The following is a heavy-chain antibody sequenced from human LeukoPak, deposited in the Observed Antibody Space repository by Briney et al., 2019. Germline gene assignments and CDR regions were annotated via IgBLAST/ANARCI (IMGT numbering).Heavy chain of an antibody. CDR2: ISGGGGNT. D-gene: IGHD5-18*01. CDR3: AGGTWIQLWLDY. V-gene: IGHV3-23*01. CDR1: GFTFSIYA. J-gene: IGHJ4*02. Sequence: GGSLRLSCTGSGFTFSIYAMSWVRQAPGKGPEWVSAISGGGGNTYYAGSVKGRFTISRDDSKNTFFLQMNSLRAEDTAVYYCAGGTWIQLWLDYWGQGTLVTVSS.